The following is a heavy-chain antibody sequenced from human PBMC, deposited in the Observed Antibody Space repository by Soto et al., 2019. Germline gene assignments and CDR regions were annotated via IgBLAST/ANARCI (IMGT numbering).Heavy chain of an antibody. CDR2: IFHGGNA. CDR3: ARAHAPTLPFDD. V-gene: IGHV4-59*01. CDR1: GGSIRNVY. D-gene: IGHD2-15*01. J-gene: IGHJ4*01. Sequence: SETLSLTCTVSGGSIRNVYWSWIRQSPGKRLEWIGFIFHGGNAKYNPSLKSRVTISVDTSKNQFSLSLDSVTAADTAVYFCARAHAPTLPFDDWGQGTLVTVSS.